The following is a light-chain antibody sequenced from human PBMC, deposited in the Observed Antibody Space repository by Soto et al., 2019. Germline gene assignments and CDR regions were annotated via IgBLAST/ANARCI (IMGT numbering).Light chain of an antibody. Sequence: EIVLTQSPGTLSLSPGERATLSCRASQSVSSSYLAWYQQKPGQAPRLLIYGASNRATGIPDRFSGSGYGTDFTLTISRLEPEDFAVYYCQQYGSSPRTFGQGTRLEIK. CDR1: QSVSSSY. CDR2: GAS. J-gene: IGKJ5*01. CDR3: QQYGSSPRT. V-gene: IGKV3-20*01.